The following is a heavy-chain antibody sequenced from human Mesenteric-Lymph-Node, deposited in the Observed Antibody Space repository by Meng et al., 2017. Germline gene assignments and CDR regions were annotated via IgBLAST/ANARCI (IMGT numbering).Heavy chain of an antibody. CDR2: ISYDGSNK. Sequence: GESLKISCAASGFTFSNYAMHWVRQAPGKGLEWVAVISYDGSNKYYADSVKGRFTISRDNSKNTLYLQMNSLRAEDTAVYYCVRDRYCSSTSCHDFDYWGQGTLVTVSS. J-gene: IGHJ4*02. D-gene: IGHD2-2*01. CDR3: VRDRYCSSTSCHDFDY. CDR1: GFTFSNYA. V-gene: IGHV3-30*07.